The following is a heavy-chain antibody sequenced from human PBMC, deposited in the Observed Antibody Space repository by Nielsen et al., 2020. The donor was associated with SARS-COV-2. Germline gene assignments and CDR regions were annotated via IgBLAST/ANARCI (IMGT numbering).Heavy chain of an antibody. V-gene: IGHV1-58*02. CDR2: IVVGSGNT. CDR1: GFTFTSSA. J-gene: IGHJ4*02. CDR3: AADYYGEGGLYYFDY. D-gene: IGHD4-17*01. Sequence: SVKVSCKASGFTFTSSAMQWVRQARGQRLEWIGWIVVGSGNTNYAQKFQERVTITRDMSTSTAYVELSSLRSEDTAVYYCAADYYGEGGLYYFDYWGQGTLVTVSS.